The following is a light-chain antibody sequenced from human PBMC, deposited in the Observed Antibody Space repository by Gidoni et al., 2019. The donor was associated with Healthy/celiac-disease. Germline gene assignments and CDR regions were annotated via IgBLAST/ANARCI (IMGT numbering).Light chain of an antibody. Sequence: DIVMTQSPLSLPVTPGEPASISCRSSQSLLHSNGYNYLDWYLQKPGQSPQLLIYLGSNRASGVTDRFSGSGSGTDFTLKISRVEAEDVGVYHCMQALQTPFGGGTKVEIK. CDR2: LGS. CDR3: MQALQTP. J-gene: IGKJ4*02. V-gene: IGKV2-28*01. CDR1: QSLLHSNGYNY.